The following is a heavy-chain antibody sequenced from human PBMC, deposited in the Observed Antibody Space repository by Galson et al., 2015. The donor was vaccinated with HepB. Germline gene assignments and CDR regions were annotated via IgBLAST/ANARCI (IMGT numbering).Heavy chain of an antibody. V-gene: IGHV3-30*04. J-gene: IGHJ6*02. CDR3: AREGGPPSYAGVGLDV. CDR2: SSHDGNNE. D-gene: IGHD2-8*01. CDR1: GFTFSTYS. Sequence: SLRLSCAASGFTFSTYSMHWVRQAPGKGLEWVAFSSHDGNNENYADSLKGRFTVSRDNSKNSLDLQMNSLRTVDTAVYYCAREGGPPSYAGVGLDVWGQGTTVTVSS.